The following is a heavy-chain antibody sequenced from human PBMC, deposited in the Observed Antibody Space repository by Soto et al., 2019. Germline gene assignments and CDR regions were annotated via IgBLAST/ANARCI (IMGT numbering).Heavy chain of an antibody. V-gene: IGHV3-53*01. D-gene: IGHD3-22*01. CDR3: ARELDSSGYILGY. CDR2: LYSGGAT. J-gene: IGHJ4*02. Sequence: EVQLVESGGGLIQPGGSLRLSCAASGFTVSTKYMSWVRQPPGKGLEWVSVLYSGGATYYADSVKGRFTISRDNSKTTLYLQMNSLRAEDTAVYYCARELDSSGYILGYWGQGTLVTVSS. CDR1: GFTVSTKY.